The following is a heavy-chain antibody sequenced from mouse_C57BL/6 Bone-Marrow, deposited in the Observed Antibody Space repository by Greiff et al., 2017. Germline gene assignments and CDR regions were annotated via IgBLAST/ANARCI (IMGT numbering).Heavy chain of an antibody. Sequence: EVKLMESGGGLVKPGGSLKLSCAASGFTFSDYGMHWVRQAPEKGLEWVAYISSGSSTIYYADTVKGRFTISRANAKNNLFLQMTSLRSEDTAMYYCARSAMDYWGQGTSVTVSS. CDR2: ISSGSSTI. V-gene: IGHV5-17*01. J-gene: IGHJ4*01. CDR3: ARSAMDY. CDR1: GFTFSDYG.